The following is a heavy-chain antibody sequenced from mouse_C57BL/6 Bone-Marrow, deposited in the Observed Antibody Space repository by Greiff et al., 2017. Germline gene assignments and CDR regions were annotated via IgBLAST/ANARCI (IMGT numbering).Heavy chain of an antibody. Sequence: QVQLQQPGAELVKPGASVKLSCKASGYTFTSYWMHWVKQRPGQGLEWIGMIHPNSGSTNYNEKFKSKATLTVDKSSSTAYMQISSLTSEDSAVYYCARSPVYYAMDYWGQGTSVTVSS. CDR2: IHPNSGST. J-gene: IGHJ4*01. CDR3: ARSPVYYAMDY. V-gene: IGHV1-64*01. CDR1: GYTFTSYW.